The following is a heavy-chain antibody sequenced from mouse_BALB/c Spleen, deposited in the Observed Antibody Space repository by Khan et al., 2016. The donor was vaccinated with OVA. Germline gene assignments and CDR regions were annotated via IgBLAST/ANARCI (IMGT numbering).Heavy chain of an antibody. CDR3: ARWATWYFDV. Sequence: QVQLKQSGGEVVRPGTSVKISCKAFGYTFTNYWLGWVKQRPGHGLEWIGDIYPGGDYTNYNEKFKGKTTLTVDTSSSTANMQLSSLTSEDSAVYFCARWATWYFDVWGAGTTVTVSS. CDR2: IYPGGDYT. V-gene: IGHV1-63*02. J-gene: IGHJ1*01. D-gene: IGHD3-1*01. CDR1: GYTFTNYW.